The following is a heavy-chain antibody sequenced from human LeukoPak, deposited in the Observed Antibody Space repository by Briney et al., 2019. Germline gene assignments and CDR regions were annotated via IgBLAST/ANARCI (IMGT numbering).Heavy chain of an antibody. J-gene: IGHJ5*02. CDR1: GGSISTYY. D-gene: IGHD6-25*01. CDR2: THYSGST. CDR3: ARAGSLLGLGH. V-gene: IGHV4-59*01. Sequence: SETLSLTCTVSGGSISTYYWSWIRQPPGKGLEWIGYTHYSGSTNYNPSLKSRVTISLDTSKNQFSLKLSSVTAADTAVYYCARAGSLLGLGHWGQGNPGHRLL.